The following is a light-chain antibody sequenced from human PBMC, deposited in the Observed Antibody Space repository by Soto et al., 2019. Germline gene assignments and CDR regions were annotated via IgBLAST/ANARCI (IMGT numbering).Light chain of an antibody. CDR1: QSISSW. Sequence: DIQMTQSPSTLSASVGDRVTITCRASQSISSWLSWYQQKPGKAPKLLIYDASSLESGVPSRFSGSGSGTEFTLTISSMQPDDFATDYCQQYNSYSTFGQGNKLEI. J-gene: IGKJ2*01. CDR3: QQYNSYST. V-gene: IGKV1-5*01. CDR2: DAS.